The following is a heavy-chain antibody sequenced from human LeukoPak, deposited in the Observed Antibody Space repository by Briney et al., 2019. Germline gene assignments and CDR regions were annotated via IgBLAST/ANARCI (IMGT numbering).Heavy chain of an antibody. V-gene: IGHV3-33*08. CDR1: GFTFSSYW. J-gene: IGHJ4*02. CDR3: ARDETAMVTGPDY. D-gene: IGHD5-18*01. CDR2: IWYDGSNK. Sequence: GGSLRLSCAASGFTFSSYWMNWARQAPGKGLEWVAVIWYDGSNKYYADSVKGRFTISRDNSKNTLYLQMNSLRAEDTAVYYCARDETAMVTGPDYWGQGTLVTVSS.